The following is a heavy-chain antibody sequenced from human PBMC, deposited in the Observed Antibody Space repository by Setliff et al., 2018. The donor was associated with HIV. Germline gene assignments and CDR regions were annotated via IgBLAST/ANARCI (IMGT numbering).Heavy chain of an antibody. D-gene: IGHD3-3*01. J-gene: IGHJ5*02. V-gene: IGHV3-15*07. CDR3: VKGDNFWTGYSTYFEFDP. CDR2: IRSKVDGGAA. CDR1: GFTFSNAW. Sequence: GGSLRLSCAASGFTFSNAWMNWVRQAPGKGLEWVGRIRSKVDGGAADYAAPVKGRFTISRDDSKNTLYLQMNSLKTEDTAIYYCVKGDNFWTGYSTYFEFDPWGQGTLVTVSS.